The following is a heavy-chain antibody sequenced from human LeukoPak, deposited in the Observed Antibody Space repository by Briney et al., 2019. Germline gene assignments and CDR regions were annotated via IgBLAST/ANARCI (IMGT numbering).Heavy chain of an antibody. Sequence: GESLKISCKGSGYSFTSYWISWVRQMPGQGLEWMGRIDPSDSYTNYSPSFQGHVTISADKSISTAYLQWSSLKASDPAMYYCARHVGYSSSWVDYWGQGTLVTVSS. J-gene: IGHJ4*02. D-gene: IGHD6-13*01. CDR1: GYSFTSYW. V-gene: IGHV5-10-1*01. CDR2: IDPSDSYT. CDR3: ARHVGYSSSWVDY.